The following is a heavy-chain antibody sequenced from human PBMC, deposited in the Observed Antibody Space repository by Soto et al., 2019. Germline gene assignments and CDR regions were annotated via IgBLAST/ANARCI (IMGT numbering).Heavy chain of an antibody. CDR2: ISYDGSNK. CDR3: ATQGLWYYYYGMDV. CDR1: GFTFSSYG. J-gene: IGHJ6*02. V-gene: IGHV3-30*03. Sequence: QVQLVESGGGVVQPGRSLRLSCAASGFTFSSYGMHWVRQAPGKGLEWVAVISYDGSNKYYADSVKGRFTISRDNSKNTLYLQMNSLRAEDTAVYYCATQGLWYYYYGMDVWGQGTTVTVSS. D-gene: IGHD2-21*01.